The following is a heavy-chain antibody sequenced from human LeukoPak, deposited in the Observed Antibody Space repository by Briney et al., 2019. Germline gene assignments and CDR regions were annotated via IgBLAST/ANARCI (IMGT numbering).Heavy chain of an antibody. CDR3: ARGVGFSSSWYRY. V-gene: IGHV4-34*01. Sequence: PSETLSLTCAVYGGSFSGYYWSWIRQPPGKGLEWIGEINHSGSTNYNPSLKSRVTISVDTSKNQFSLKLSSVTAADTAVYYCARGVGFSSSWYRYWGQGTRVTVSS. CDR1: GGSFSGYY. J-gene: IGHJ4*02. D-gene: IGHD6-13*01. CDR2: INHSGST.